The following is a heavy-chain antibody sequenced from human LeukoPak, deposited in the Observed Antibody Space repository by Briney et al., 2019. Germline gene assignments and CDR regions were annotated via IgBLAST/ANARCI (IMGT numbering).Heavy chain of an antibody. CDR2: INPNSGGT. V-gene: IGHV1-2*02. D-gene: IGHD3-22*01. J-gene: IGHJ4*02. Sequence: ASVKVSCKASGYTITGYYMHWVRQAPGQGLEWMGWINPNSGGTNYAQKFQGRVTMTRDTSISTAYMELSRLRSDDTAVYYCARALYDSSGYYPSFWGQGTLVTVSS. CDR3: ARALYDSSGYYPSF. CDR1: GYTITGYY.